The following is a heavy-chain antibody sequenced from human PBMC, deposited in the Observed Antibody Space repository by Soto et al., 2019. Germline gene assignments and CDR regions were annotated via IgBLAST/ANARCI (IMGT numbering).Heavy chain of an antibody. J-gene: IGHJ4*02. CDR3: GRGTTVETGNY. CDR1: GYTFTSYG. D-gene: IGHD4-17*01. Sequence: QVQLVQSGAEVKKPGASVKVSCKASGYTFTSYGISWVRQAPGQGLEWMGWISAYNGNTNYAQKLQGRVTMTTDTSTRTAYLELRRLKSDDTAVYCCGRGTTVETGNYWGQGPLVTVSS. V-gene: IGHV1-18*01. CDR2: ISAYNGNT.